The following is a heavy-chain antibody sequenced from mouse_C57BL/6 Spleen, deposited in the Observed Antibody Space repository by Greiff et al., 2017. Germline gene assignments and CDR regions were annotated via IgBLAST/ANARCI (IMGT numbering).Heavy chain of an antibody. CDR1: GYTFTDHT. CDR3: ARGAYYYYGFDY. V-gene: IGHV1-78*01. Sequence: VHLVESDAELVKPGASVKISCKVSGYTFTDHTIHWMKQRPEQGLEWIGYIYPRDGSTKYNEKFKGKATFTAAKSSSTAYMQLNSRTSEDSAVYFCARGAYYYYGFDYWGQGTTLTVS. J-gene: IGHJ2*01. D-gene: IGHD1-1*01. CDR2: IYPRDGST.